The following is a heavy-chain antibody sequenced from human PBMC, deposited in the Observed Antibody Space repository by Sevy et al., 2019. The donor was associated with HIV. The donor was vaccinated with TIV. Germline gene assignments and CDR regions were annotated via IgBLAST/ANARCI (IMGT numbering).Heavy chain of an antibody. D-gene: IGHD2-2*02. V-gene: IGHV4-59*12. CDR2: TSYSGTT. CDR1: GDSINNYY. Sequence: SETLSLTCSVSGDSINNYYWSWIRQPPGKGLEWIGYTSYSGTTNYSPSLKSRVDISVDTSMHHFSLKINSVTAADTAVYYCARLRWDVVDAPGATPGCYFDSWGQGIPVTVSS. J-gene: IGHJ4*02. CDR3: ARLRWDVVDAPGATPGCYFDS.